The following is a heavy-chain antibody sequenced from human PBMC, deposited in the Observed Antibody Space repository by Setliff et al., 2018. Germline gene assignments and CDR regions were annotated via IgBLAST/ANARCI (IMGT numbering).Heavy chain of an antibody. D-gene: IGHD3-22*01. CDR1: GGTFSSYA. CDR2: IIPILGIA. J-gene: IGHJ6*02. Sequence: ASVKVSCKASGGTFSSYAISWVRQAPGQGLEWMGGIIPILGIANYAQRFQGRVTITADESTSTAYMELSSLRSEDTAVYYCARNYDSSGYSKSHLGYYYYGMDVWGQGTTVTVSS. V-gene: IGHV1-69*10. CDR3: ARNYDSSGYSKSHLGYYYYGMDV.